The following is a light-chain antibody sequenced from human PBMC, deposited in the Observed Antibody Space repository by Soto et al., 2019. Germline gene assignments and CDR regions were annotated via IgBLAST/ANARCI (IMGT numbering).Light chain of an antibody. Sequence: EIVMTQSPATLSVSPGERATLSCRASQSVSSNLAWYQQKPGQTPRLLIYDASSRATGIPARFSGSGSGTDFTLTISSLQSEDFAVYYWQQYNNWALTFGGGTNVEIK. CDR1: QSVSSN. CDR3: QQYNNWALT. J-gene: IGKJ4*01. V-gene: IGKV3-15*01. CDR2: DAS.